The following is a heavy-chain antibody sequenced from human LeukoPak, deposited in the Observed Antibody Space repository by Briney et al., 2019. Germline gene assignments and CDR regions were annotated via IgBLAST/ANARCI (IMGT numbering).Heavy chain of an antibody. D-gene: IGHD6-19*01. CDR3: ARDPRIAVAEKDADAFDI. CDR2: ISAYNGNT. Sequence: ASVKVSCKASGYTFTSYGISWVRQAPGQGLEWMGWISAYNGNTNYAQKLQGRVTMTTDTSTSTAYMELRSLRSDDTAVYYCARDPRIAVAEKDADAFDIWGQGTMVTVSS. CDR1: GYTFTSYG. V-gene: IGHV1-18*01. J-gene: IGHJ3*02.